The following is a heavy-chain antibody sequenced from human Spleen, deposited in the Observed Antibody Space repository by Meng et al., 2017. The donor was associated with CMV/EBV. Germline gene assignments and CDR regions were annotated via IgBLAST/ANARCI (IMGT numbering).Heavy chain of an antibody. CDR3: AKGARWSSSSGDAFDI. CDR2: ISYDGKKK. J-gene: IGHJ3*02. CDR1: GFTFSSYG. Sequence: GGSLRLSCGASGFTFSSYGLHWVRQAPGKGLEWVAVISYDGKKKSYADSVKGRITISRDNSKNTLFLQMNTLRPEDTAMYYCAKGARWSSSSGDAFDIWGQGTMVTVSS. V-gene: IGHV3-30*04. D-gene: IGHD6-6*01.